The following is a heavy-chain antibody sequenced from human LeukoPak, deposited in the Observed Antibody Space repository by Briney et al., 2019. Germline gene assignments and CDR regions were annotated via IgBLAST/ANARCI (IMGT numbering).Heavy chain of an antibody. CDR1: XFTFSSYA. CDR3: ARDETRQQWLVKLDY. Sequence: ASXFTFSSYAMHWVRQAPGKGLEXXAXISYDGSNKYYADSVKGRFTISRDNSKNTLYLQMNSLRAEDTAVYYCARDETRQQWLVKLDYWGQGTLVTASS. CDR2: ISYDGSNK. J-gene: IGHJ4*02. D-gene: IGHD6-19*01. V-gene: IGHV3-30*04.